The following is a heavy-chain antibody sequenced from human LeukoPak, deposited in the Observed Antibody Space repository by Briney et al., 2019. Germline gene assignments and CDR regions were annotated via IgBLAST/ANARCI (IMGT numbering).Heavy chain of an antibody. CDR2: SRNKANSYST. Sequence: PGGSLRLSCAASGFTFSDHYMDWVRQAPGKGLEWVGRSRNKANSYSTTFGESVKGRFTISRDDSKSIAYLQMNSLQTEDTAVYYCTRTESGDYPVLWGQGTLVTVSP. CDR1: GFTFSDHY. CDR3: TRTESGDYPVL. V-gene: IGHV3-72*01. J-gene: IGHJ4*02. D-gene: IGHD4-17*01.